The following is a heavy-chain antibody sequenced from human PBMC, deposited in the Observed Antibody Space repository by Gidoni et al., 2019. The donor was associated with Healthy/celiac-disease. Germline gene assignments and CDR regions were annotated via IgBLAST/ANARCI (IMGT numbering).Heavy chain of an antibody. D-gene: IGHD6-19*01. CDR1: CFTFSSYA. Sequence: EVQLLESGGGLVQPGGSLRLSCAASCFTFSSYAMRWVRQAPGKGLEWVSAIRGSGGSTYYADSVKGRFTISRDNSKNTLYLQMNSLRAEDTAVYYCAKDQRSSGWNGYFDYWGQGTLVTVSS. CDR3: AKDQRSSGWNGYFDY. V-gene: IGHV3-23*01. J-gene: IGHJ4*02. CDR2: IRGSGGST.